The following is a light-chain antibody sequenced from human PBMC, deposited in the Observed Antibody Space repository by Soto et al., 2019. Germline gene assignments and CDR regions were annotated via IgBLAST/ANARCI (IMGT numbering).Light chain of an antibody. V-gene: IGKV3-15*01. CDR3: HQYDNWYT. CDR2: GAS. Sequence: EIVMTQSPATLSVSPGERATLSCRASQSVNSNLAWYQQKPGQAPRLLIYGASTRATGIPARFSGSGSGTEFTLTISSLQSEDSAVYFCHQYDNWYTFGQGTKPEIK. J-gene: IGKJ2*01. CDR1: QSVNSN.